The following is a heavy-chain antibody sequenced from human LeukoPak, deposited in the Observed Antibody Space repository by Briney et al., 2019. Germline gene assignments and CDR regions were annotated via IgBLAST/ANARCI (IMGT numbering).Heavy chain of an antibody. CDR2: LSSDGSNQ. CDR3: VRFLKIGSGWLTAGAFDF. J-gene: IGHJ3*01. V-gene: IGHV3-30*03. Sequence: GGSLRLSCAASGFRFNTYWMSWVRQAPGKGLEWVGVLSSDGSNQFYADSVKGRFTFSRDTAKNTVHLHMNSLITEDTAVYFCVRFLKIGSGWLTAGAFDFWGQGTLVTVSS. D-gene: IGHD6-19*01. CDR1: GFRFNTYW.